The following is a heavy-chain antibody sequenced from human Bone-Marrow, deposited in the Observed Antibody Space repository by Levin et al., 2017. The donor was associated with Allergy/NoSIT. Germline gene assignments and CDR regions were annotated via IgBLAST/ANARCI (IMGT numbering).Heavy chain of an antibody. D-gene: IGHD6-19*01. Sequence: TWGSLRLSCAASGFTFSSYAMSWVRQAPGKGLDWVSAISGSGTSTYYADSVKGRFTISRDNSMTTLYLQMNSLRAEDTAVYYCAKGAGWVAGAVALIWGQGTLVTVSS. V-gene: IGHV3-23*01. CDR2: ISGSGTST. CDR3: AKGAGWVAGAVALI. J-gene: IGHJ4*02. CDR1: GFTFSSYA.